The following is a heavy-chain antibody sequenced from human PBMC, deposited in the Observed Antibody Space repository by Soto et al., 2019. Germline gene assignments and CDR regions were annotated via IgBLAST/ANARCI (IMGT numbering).Heavy chain of an antibody. J-gene: IGHJ6*03. CDR2: IYYSGST. V-gene: IGHV4-59*08. CDR3: ARLARAQRYYYYYYMDG. CDR1: GGSISSYY. Sequence: LSLTCTVSGGSISSYYWSWIRQPPGKGLEWIGYIYYSGSTNYNPSLKSRVTISVDTSKNQFSLKLSSVTAADTAVYYCARLARAQRYYYYYYMDGWGKGTTVTVSS.